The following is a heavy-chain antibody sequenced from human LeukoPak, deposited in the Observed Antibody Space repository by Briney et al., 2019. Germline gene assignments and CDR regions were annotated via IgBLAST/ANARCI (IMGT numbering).Heavy chain of an antibody. J-gene: IGHJ1*01. Sequence: GESLKISCMNSAFTTHWIGWVRQKPGKGLEWMGIIYPGDSDTRYSPSFQGQVTISADKSISTAYLQWSSLKASDTAMYYCARSYSSSSQGYFQHWGQGTLVTVSS. V-gene: IGHV5-51*01. CDR1: AFTTHW. CDR2: IYPGDSDT. D-gene: IGHD6-6*01. CDR3: ARSYSSSSQGYFQH.